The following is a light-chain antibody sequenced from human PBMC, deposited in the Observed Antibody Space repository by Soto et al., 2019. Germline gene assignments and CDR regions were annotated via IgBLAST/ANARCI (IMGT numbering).Light chain of an antibody. CDR3: QQYGSSPYT. J-gene: IGKJ2*01. CDR1: QSVSSSY. CDR2: DAS. Sequence: EMVLTQSPATLSLSPGERATLSCGASQSVSSSYLAWYQQKPGLAPRLLMYDASSRATGIPDRFSGSWSGTDFTLTISRLEPEDFAVYYCQQYGSSPYTFGQGTKREIK. V-gene: IGKV3D-20*01.